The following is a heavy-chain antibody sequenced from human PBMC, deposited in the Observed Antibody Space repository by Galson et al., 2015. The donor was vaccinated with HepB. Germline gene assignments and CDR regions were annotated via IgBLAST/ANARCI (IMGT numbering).Heavy chain of an antibody. CDR3: ARALGGATLELFDY. Sequence: SETLSLTCTVSGGSISSSSYYWGWIRQPPGKGLEWIGSIYYSGSTYYNPSLKSRVTISVDTSKNQFSLKLSSVTAADTAVYYCARALGGATLELFDYWGQGTLVTVSS. CDR2: IYYSGST. V-gene: IGHV4-39*01. CDR1: GGSISSSSYY. J-gene: IGHJ4*02. D-gene: IGHD1-26*01.